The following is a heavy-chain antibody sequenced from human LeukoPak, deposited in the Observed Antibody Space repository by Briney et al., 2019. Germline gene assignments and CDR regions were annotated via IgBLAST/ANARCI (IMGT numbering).Heavy chain of an antibody. CDR2: ISGSGGST. D-gene: IGHD2-8*01. V-gene: IGHV3-23*01. CDR1: GFTFSSYA. CDR3: AKGTSWVSDYYYMDV. Sequence: GGSLRLSCAASGFTFSSYAMNWVRQAPGKGLEWVSAISGSGGSTYYADSVKGRFTISRDNSKNTLNLQMNSLRAEDTAVYYCAKGTSWVSDYYYMDVWGKGTTVTVSS. J-gene: IGHJ6*03.